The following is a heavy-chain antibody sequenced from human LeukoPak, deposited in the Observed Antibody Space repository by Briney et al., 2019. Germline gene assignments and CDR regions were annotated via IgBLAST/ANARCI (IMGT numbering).Heavy chain of an antibody. CDR3: ARDTALRL. CDR1: GGSISSSSYY. Sequence: PSETLSLTCTVSGGSISSSSYYWGWIRQPPGKGLEWIGSIYYSGSTYYNPSLKSRVTISVDTSKNQFSLKLISVTAADTAVYYCARDTALRLWGQGTPVTVSS. J-gene: IGHJ4*02. D-gene: IGHD4-17*01. V-gene: IGHV4-39*07. CDR2: IYYSGST.